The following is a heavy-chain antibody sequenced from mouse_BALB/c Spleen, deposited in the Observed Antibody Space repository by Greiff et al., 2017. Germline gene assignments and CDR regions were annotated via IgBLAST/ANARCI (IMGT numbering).Heavy chain of an antibody. Sequence: QVQLQQSGAELAKPGASVKMSCKASGYTFTSYWMHWVKQRPGQGLEWIGYINPSTGYTEYNQKFKDKATLTADKSSSTAYMQLSSLTSEDSAVYYCATNYYGSRTWFAYWGQGTLVTVSA. CDR3: ATNYYGSRTWFAY. J-gene: IGHJ3*01. D-gene: IGHD1-1*01. CDR2: INPSTGYT. V-gene: IGHV1-7*01. CDR1: GYTFTSYW.